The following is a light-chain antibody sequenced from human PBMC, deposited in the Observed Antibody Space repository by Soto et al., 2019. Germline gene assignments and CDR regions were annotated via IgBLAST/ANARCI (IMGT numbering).Light chain of an antibody. CDR2: EVT. Sequence: QSALTQPPSASGSPGQSVTISCTGTSSDVGGYNYVSWYQQHPGKAPKVMIYEVTKRPSGVPDRFSGSKSGNTASLTVSGLQAEDEADYYCGSYADVHIVVFGGGPKLTVL. CDR3: GSYADVHIVV. J-gene: IGLJ2*01. CDR1: SSDVGGYNY. V-gene: IGLV2-8*01.